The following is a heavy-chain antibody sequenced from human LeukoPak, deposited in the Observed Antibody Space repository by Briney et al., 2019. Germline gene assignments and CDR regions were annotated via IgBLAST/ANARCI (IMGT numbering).Heavy chain of an antibody. CDR3: ATGYSGYDLSPPFDY. CDR2: IIPIFGTA. CDR1: GGTFSSYA. J-gene: IGHJ4*02. Sequence: ASVKVSCKASGGTFSSYAISWVRQAPGQGLEWMGGIIPIFGTANYAQKFQGRVTMTEDTSTDTAYMELSSLRSEDTAVYYCATGYSGYDLSPPFDYWGQGTLVTVSS. D-gene: IGHD5-12*01. V-gene: IGHV1-69*06.